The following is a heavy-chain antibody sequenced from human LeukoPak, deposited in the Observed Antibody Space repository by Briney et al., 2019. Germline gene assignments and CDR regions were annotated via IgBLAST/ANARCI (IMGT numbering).Heavy chain of an antibody. J-gene: IGHJ5*02. CDR2: IIPIFGTA. Sequence: ASVKVSCKASGGTFSSYAISWVRQAPGQGLEWMGGIIPIFGTANYAQKLQGRVTMTRDTSTSTVYMELSSLRSEDTAVYYCARGLGSGSYYGSWGQGTLVTVSS. CDR3: ARGLGSGSYYGS. D-gene: IGHD3-10*01. CDR1: GGTFSSYA. V-gene: IGHV1-69*05.